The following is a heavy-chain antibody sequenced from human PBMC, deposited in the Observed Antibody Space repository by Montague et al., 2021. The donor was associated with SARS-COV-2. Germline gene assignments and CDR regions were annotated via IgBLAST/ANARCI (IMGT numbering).Heavy chain of an antibody. CDR3: ARAAQKQYVLLWFGELLHDAFDI. CDR2: ISYDGSNK. CDR1: GFTFSSYA. D-gene: IGHD3-10*01. J-gene: IGHJ3*02. Sequence: SLRLSCAASGFTFSSYAMPWVRQAPGKGLEWVAVISYDGSNKYYADSVKGRFTISRDNSKNTLYLQMNSLRAEDTAVYYCARAAQKQYVLLWFGELLHDAFDIWGQGTMVTVPS. V-gene: IGHV3-30-3*01.